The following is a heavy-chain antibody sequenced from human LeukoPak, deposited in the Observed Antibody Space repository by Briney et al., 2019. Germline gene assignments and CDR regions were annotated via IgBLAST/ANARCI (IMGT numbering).Heavy chain of an antibody. CDR3: ATAAAAHADDAFDI. J-gene: IGHJ3*02. D-gene: IGHD6-13*01. CDR2: INAGNGNT. CDR1: GYTFTSYA. V-gene: IGHV1-3*01. Sequence: ASVKVSCKASGYTFTSYAMHWVRQAPGQRLKWMGWINAGNGNTKYSQKFQGRVTITRDTSASTAYMELSSLRSEDTAVYYCATAAAAHADDAFDIWGQGTMVTVSS.